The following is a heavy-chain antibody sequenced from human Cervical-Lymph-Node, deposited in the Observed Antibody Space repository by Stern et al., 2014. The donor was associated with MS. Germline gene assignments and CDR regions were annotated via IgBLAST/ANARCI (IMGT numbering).Heavy chain of an antibody. V-gene: IGHV1-69*01. CDR2: TIPIFGKA. J-gene: IGHJ4*02. CDR1: GGTFSNHV. CDR3: ARAAYSTSSYNY. D-gene: IGHD2/OR15-2a*01. Sequence: VQLVESGAEVKKPGSSVKVSCKASGGTFSNHVISWVRQAPGQGLEWMGGTIPIFGKAIFAHKFQGRVTTTGDESTRAAYMERRSLRSEDTAVNYCARAAYSTSSYNYWGQGTLVTVSA.